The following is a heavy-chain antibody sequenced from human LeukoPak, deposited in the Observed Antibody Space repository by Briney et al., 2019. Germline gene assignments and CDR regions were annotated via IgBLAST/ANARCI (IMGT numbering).Heavy chain of an antibody. Sequence: SETLSLTCAVYGGSFSGYYWSWIRQPPWKGLEWIGEINHSGSTNYNPSLKSRVTISVDTSKNQFSLKLSSVTAADTAVYYCARAPKTGRVDYWGQGTLVTVSS. D-gene: IGHD7-27*01. CDR3: ARAPKTGRVDY. CDR1: GGSFSGYY. J-gene: IGHJ4*02. CDR2: INHSGST. V-gene: IGHV4-34*01.